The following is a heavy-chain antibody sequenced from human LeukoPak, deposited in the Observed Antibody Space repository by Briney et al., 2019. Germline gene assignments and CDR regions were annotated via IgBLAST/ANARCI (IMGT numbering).Heavy chain of an antibody. D-gene: IGHD2-2*01. CDR3: ARDQVPAGRGYNWFDP. CDR2: INHSGST. J-gene: IGHJ5*02. CDR1: GGSFSGYY. Sequence: SETLSLTCAVYGGSFSGYYWSWIRQPPGKGLEWIGEINHSGSTNYNPSLKSRVTISVDTSKNQFSLRLTSMIAADTAVYYCARDQVPAGRGYNWFDPWGQGTLVTVSS. V-gene: IGHV4-34*01.